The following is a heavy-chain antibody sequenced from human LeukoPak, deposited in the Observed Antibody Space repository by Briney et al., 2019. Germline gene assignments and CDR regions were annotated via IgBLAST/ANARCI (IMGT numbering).Heavy chain of an antibody. CDR1: GYTFTSYG. V-gene: IGHV1-18*01. J-gene: IGHJ4*02. CDR3: AGSTVGAPMGDY. D-gene: IGHD1-26*01. Sequence: ASVKVSCKASGYTFTSYGISWVRQAPGQGLEWMGWISAYNGNTNYAQKLQGRVTMTTDTSTSTAYMELRSLRSDDTAVYYCAGSTVGAPMGDYWGQGTLVTVSS. CDR2: ISAYNGNT.